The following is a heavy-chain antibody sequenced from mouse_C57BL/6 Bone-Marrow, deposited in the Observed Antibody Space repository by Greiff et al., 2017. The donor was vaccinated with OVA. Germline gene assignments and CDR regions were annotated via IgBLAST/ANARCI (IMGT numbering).Heavy chain of an antibody. V-gene: IGHV5-17*01. D-gene: IGHD3-3*01. CDR2: ISSGSSTI. Sequence: EVHLVESGGGLVKPGGSLKLSCAASGFTFSDYGMHWVRQAPEKGLEWVAYISSGSSTIYYADTVKGRFTISRDNAKNTLFLQMTSLRSEDTAMYYCARPGTGIFWFAYWGQGTLVTVSA. J-gene: IGHJ3*01. CDR1: GFTFSDYG. CDR3: ARPGTGIFWFAY.